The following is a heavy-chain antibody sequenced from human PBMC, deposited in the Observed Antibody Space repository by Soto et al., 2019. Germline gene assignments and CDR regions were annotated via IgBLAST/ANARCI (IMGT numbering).Heavy chain of an antibody. CDR2: ISSTSSTI. J-gene: IGHJ4*02. CDR1: GFIFNTYS. Sequence: EVQLVESGGGLVQPGGSLRLSCAASGFIFNTYSMSWVRQAPGKGLEWLSYISSTSSTIYYADSVQGRFTISRDNDKNSLYLQMSGLRDEDTAVYYCARARYYGADFDYWGQGALVTVSS. V-gene: IGHV3-48*02. D-gene: IGHD4-17*01. CDR3: ARARYYGADFDY.